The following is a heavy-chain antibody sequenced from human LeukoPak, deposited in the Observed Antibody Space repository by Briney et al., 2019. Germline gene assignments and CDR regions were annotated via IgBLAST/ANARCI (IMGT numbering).Heavy chain of an antibody. Sequence: GGSLRLSCAASGFTFSSYGMHWVRQAPGKGLEWVAVIWYDGSNKYYADSVKGRFTISRDNSKNTLYLQMNSLRAEDTAVYYCAREYSSGWAFDYWGQGTVVSVSS. CDR2: IWYDGSNK. D-gene: IGHD6-19*01. J-gene: IGHJ4*02. V-gene: IGHV3-33*01. CDR3: AREYSSGWAFDY. CDR1: GFTFSSYG.